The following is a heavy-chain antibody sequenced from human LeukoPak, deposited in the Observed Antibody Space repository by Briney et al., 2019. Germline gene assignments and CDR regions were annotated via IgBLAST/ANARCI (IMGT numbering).Heavy chain of an antibody. CDR2: ISNAGGST. Sequence: GGSLRLSCAASGFTFSDFAMSWVRLAPGQGLKWVATISNAGGSTNFADSVRGRFTISRDNSKSMLYLQMNRLRAEDTALYFCTKDGLRGYDFDYWGQGALVTVS. J-gene: IGHJ4*02. CDR1: GFTFSDFA. CDR3: TKDGLRGYDFDY. D-gene: IGHD5-12*01. V-gene: IGHV3-23*01.